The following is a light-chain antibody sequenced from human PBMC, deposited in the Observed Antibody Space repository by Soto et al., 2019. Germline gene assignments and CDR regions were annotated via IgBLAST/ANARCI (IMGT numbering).Light chain of an antibody. J-gene: IGKJ4*01. CDR1: QGINSY. CDR2: NAS. Sequence: DIQLTQSPSFLSASVGDRVTVTCRASQGINSYLAWYQQKPGKAPKLLTYNASTLQSGVPSRFSGSGSGTEFTLTITSLQPEDFAAYYCQQLYTYPLTVGGGTKVEIK. CDR3: QQLYTYPLT. V-gene: IGKV1-9*01.